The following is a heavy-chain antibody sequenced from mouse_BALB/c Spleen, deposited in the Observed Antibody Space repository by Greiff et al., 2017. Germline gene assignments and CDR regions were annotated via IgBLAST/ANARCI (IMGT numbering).Heavy chain of an antibody. J-gene: IGHJ2*01. D-gene: IGHD2-3*01. CDR1: GFNIKDTY. V-gene: IGHV14-3*02. CDR3: ARNDGYYVYFDY. Sequence: EVQLQQSGAELVKPGASVKLSCTASGFNIKDTYMHWVKQRPEQGLEWIGRIDPANGNTKYDPKFQGKATITADTSSNTAYLQLSSLTSEDTAVYYCARNDGYYVYFDYWGQGTTLTVSA. CDR2: IDPANGNT.